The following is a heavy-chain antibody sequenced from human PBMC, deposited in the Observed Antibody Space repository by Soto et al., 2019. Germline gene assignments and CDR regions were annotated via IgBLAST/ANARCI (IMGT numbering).Heavy chain of an antibody. CDR1: GFTFSSYA. Sequence: QVQLVESGGGVVQPGRSLRLSCAASGFTFSSYAMHWVRQAPGKGLEWVAVISYAGSNKYYADSVKGRFTISRDNSKNTLYLQMNSLRAEDTAVYYCARGHQSSGDDYWGQGTLVTVSS. V-gene: IGHV3-30-3*01. CDR2: ISYAGSNK. D-gene: IGHD6-19*01. J-gene: IGHJ4*02. CDR3: ARGHQSSGDDY.